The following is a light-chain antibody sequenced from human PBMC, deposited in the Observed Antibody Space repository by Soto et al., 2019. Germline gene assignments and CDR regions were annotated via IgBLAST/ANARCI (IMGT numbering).Light chain of an antibody. CDR3: QQYGSSPLT. Sequence: EIVLTQSPGTLSLSPGESATLSCRASQSVSSSYLAWYQQKPGQAPRLLIYGASSRATGIPDRFSGSGSGTDFTLTISRLEPEDFAVYYCQQYGSSPLTVGQGTKVDIK. V-gene: IGKV3-20*01. CDR1: QSVSSSY. CDR2: GAS. J-gene: IGKJ1*01.